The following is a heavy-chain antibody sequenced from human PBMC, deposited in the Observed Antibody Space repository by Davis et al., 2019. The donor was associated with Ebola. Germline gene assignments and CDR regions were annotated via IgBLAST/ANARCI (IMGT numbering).Heavy chain of an antibody. J-gene: IGHJ6*02. Sequence: SETLSLTCTVSGDSVNSGHIYWSWIRQPPGKGLEWIGYVSSTGTTSYNPSLESRVTTSVDTSKNQFSLKLSSVTAADTAVYYCARESFTSGNYYTGYYYYGMDVWGQGTTVTVSS. D-gene: IGHD3-10*01. CDR3: ARESFTSGNYYTGYYYYGMDV. CDR1: GDSVNSGHIY. CDR2: VSSTGTT. V-gene: IGHV4-61*01.